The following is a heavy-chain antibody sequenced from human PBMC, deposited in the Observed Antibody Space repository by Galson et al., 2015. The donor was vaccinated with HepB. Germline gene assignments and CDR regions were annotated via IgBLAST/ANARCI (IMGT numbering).Heavy chain of an antibody. V-gene: IGHV3-72*01. CDR2: SGKKANSYTS. CDR3: ARAGRDGYNLWD. J-gene: IGHJ4*02. D-gene: IGHD5-24*01. CDR1: GFTLGDQY. Sequence: SLRLSCAASGFTLGDQYMDWVRQAPGKGLEWVGRSGKKANSYTSEYAASAKGRFTISRDDSKNSLYLQMNSLKTEDTAMYYCARAGRDGYNLWDWGQGTLVTVS.